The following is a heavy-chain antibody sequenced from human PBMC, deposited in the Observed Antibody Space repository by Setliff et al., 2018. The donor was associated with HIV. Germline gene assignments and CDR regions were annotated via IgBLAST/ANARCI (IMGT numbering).Heavy chain of an antibody. V-gene: IGHV4-39*07. CDR2: IDHTGST. CDR3: ASRGIVVVTMSMPDEFFVH. J-gene: IGHJ1*01. D-gene: IGHD2-21*02. CDR1: GDSISNSDYY. Sequence: SETLSLTCSVSGDSISNSDYYWDWIRQPPGKGLEWLGEIDHTGSTNYNPSLKSRVTISIDTSKDQLSLKLNSVTAADTAVYYCASRGIVVVTMSMPDEFFVHWGHGTLVTVSS.